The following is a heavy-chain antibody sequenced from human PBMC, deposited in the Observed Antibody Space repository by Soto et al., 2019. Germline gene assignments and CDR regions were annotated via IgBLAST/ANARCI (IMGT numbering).Heavy chain of an antibody. CDR2: VGSKADTYAT. J-gene: IGHJ6*02. CDR1: GFTFSGSA. CDR3: TDSVWLGEPLSIDV. V-gene: IGHV3-73*02. Sequence: EVQLVESGGGLVQPGGSLKLSCAASGFTFSGSAMHWVRQAPGKGLEWVGRVGSKADTYATAYAASVKGRFTFSRDDSKNTAYLRMNSLSTEDTAAYYCTDSVWLGEPLSIDVWGQGTTVTVSS. D-gene: IGHD3-10*01.